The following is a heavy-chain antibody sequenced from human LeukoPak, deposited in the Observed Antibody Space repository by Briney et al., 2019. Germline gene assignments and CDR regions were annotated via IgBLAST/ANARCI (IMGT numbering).Heavy chain of an antibody. CDR2: IYYTGST. D-gene: IGHD1-26*01. J-gene: IGHJ4*02. CDR3: ARRGGSGRAFDY. V-gene: IGHV4-39*01. Sequence: WGWIRRPPGKGLEWIGSIYYTGSTCDNPSLKSRVTISVDTSKNQFSLKLSSVTAADTAVYYCARRGGSGRAFDYWGQGTLVTVSS.